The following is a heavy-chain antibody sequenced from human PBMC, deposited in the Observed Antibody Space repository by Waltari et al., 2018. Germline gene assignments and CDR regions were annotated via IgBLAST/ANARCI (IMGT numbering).Heavy chain of an antibody. J-gene: IGHJ4*02. V-gene: IGHV3-21*01. Sequence: EVQLVESGGGLVKPGGSLRLSCAASGFTFSSYSMNWVRQAPGKGLEWVSSISSSSIDIYYADALKGRFTSSRDNAKNSLYLQMNRLRAEVTAVYYCARVRGERYSSGWYDDWGQGTLVTVSS. CDR3: ARVRGERYSSGWYDD. CDR1: GFTFSSYS. CDR2: ISSSSIDI. D-gene: IGHD6-19*01.